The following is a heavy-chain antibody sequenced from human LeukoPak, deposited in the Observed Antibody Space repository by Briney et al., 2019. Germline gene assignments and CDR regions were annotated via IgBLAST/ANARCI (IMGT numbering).Heavy chain of an antibody. CDR1: GFTFSSYS. CDR2: ISSSSSYI. V-gene: IGHV3-21*01. D-gene: IGHD6-13*01. Sequence: GGSLRLSCAASGFTFSSYSMNWVRQAPGKGLEWVSSISSSSSYIYYADSVKGRFTISRDNAKNSLYLQMNSLRAEDTAVYYCARDRVGYGSSLHYWGQGTLVTVSS. J-gene: IGHJ4*02. CDR3: ARDRVGYGSSLHY.